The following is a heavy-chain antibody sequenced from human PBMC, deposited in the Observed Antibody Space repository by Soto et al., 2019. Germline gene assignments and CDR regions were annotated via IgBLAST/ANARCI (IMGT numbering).Heavy chain of an antibody. V-gene: IGHV1-69*06. D-gene: IGHD2-15*01. J-gene: IGHJ5*02. CDR2: IIPIFGTA. Sequence: QVQLVQSGAEVKKPGSSVKVSCKASGGTFSSYAISWVRQAPGQGLEWMGGIIPIFGTANYAQKLQGRVTITGDKSTSTAYVELSSLRSEDTAVYYCAREGYCSGGSCGAWFDPWGQGTLVTVSS. CDR1: GGTFSSYA. CDR3: AREGYCSGGSCGAWFDP.